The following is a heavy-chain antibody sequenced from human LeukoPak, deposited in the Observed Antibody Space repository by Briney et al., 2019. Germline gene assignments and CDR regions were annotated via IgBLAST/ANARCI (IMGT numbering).Heavy chain of an antibody. V-gene: IGHV4-59*08. CDR3: ARPREVNYGDAFDI. CDR1: GGSISNYY. D-gene: IGHD3-16*01. CDR2: IYYTGST. J-gene: IGHJ3*02. Sequence: SETLSLTCTVSGGSISNYYWSWTRQPPGKGLEWIGHIYYTGSTNYNPSLKSRVTISVDTSKNQFSLKLSSVTAADTAVYYCARPREVNYGDAFDIWGQGTMVTVSS.